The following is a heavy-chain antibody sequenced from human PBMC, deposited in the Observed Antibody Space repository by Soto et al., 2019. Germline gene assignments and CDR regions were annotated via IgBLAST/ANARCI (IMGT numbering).Heavy chain of an antibody. CDR1: GFTFSDYY. D-gene: IGHD3-10*01. J-gene: IGHJ4*02. Sequence: GGSLRLSCAASGFTFSDYYMSWIRQAPGKGLEWVSYISTSTSYTNYADSVKGRLTISRDNAKNSLYLHMNSLRAEDTAVYYCARVGAHCLEFDYRGQGTLVTVSS. CDR3: ARVGAHCLEFDY. V-gene: IGHV3-11*06. CDR2: ISTSTSYT.